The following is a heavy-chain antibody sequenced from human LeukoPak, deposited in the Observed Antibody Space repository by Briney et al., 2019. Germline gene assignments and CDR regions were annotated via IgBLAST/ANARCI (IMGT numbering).Heavy chain of an antibody. D-gene: IGHD3-9*01. J-gene: IGHJ4*02. CDR1: GGSISSSSYY. Sequence: PSETLSLTCTVSGGSISSSSYYWGWIRQPPGKGLEWIGYVHYSGSTNYNPSLKSRVTISVDTSKSQFSLKLSSATAADTAVYYCATGRSIRYFDYWGQGTLLTVSS. V-gene: IGHV4-61*05. CDR2: VHYSGST. CDR3: ATGRSIRYFDY.